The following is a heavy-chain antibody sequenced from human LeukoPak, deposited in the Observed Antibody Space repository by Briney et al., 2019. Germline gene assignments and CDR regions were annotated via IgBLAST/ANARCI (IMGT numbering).Heavy chain of an antibody. V-gene: IGHV4-59*08. D-gene: IGHD1-14*01. CDR1: GGSVSSYY. J-gene: IGHJ4*02. Sequence: PAETLPLTCSVSGGSVSSYYWSWIRQSPGKGLEWIGYIHNSGRTNYNPSLKSRVTGFVDTSKNQVSLRLSSVTAADTAVYYCARHGTISSESYFDYWGQGALVTVSS. CDR3: ARHGTISSESYFDY. CDR2: IHNSGRT.